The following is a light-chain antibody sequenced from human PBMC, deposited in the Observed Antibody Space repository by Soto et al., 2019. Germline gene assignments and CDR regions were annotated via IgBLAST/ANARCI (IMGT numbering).Light chain of an antibody. CDR3: QSADSSGTYVV. J-gene: IGLJ2*01. CDR1: ALPKQY. Sequence: SYELTQPPSVSVSPGQTARITCSGDALPKQYAYWYQQKPGQAPALVIYKDSERPSGIPERFSGSSSGTTVTLTISGVQAEDEGDYYCQSADSSGTYVVFGGGTQLTVL. V-gene: IGLV3-25*03. CDR2: KDS.